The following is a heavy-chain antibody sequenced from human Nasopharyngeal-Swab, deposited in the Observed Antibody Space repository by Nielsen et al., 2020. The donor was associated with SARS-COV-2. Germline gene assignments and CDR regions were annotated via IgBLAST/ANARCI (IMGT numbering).Heavy chain of an antibody. V-gene: IGHV4-59*01. Sequence: WSRQPPGKGLEWIGYISYRGDTKYNPSHNSRVTMSLDTSKSQFSLKLTSVTSADTAVYFCARDPTNYCSCPACHSPNSYMDVWGKGSTVTVSS. J-gene: IGHJ6*03. D-gene: IGHD2-15*01. CDR3: ARDPTNYCSCPACHSPNSYMDV. CDR2: ISYRGDT.